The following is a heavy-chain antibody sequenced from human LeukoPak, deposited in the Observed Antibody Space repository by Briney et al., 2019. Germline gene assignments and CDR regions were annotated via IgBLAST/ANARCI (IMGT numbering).Heavy chain of an antibody. V-gene: IGHV3-23*01. CDR1: GFTFSSYA. CDR2: ISGSGDTT. J-gene: IGHJ6*03. Sequence: PGGSLRLSCAASGFTFSSYAMGWVRQAPGKGLEWVSTISGSGDTTYYADSVKGRFTISRDNFKNTLDLQMNSLRPEDTAVYHCAKDEATIGYSYYYMDVWGKGTMVTISS. D-gene: IGHD5-12*01. CDR3: AKDEATIGYSYYYMDV.